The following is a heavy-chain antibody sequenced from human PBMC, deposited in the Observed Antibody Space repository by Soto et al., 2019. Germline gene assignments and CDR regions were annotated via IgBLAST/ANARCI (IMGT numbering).Heavy chain of an antibody. J-gene: IGHJ6*02. V-gene: IGHV3-23*01. D-gene: IGHD6-6*01. CDR1: GFTFSSYA. CDR3: AIFFISLSWIYYYYGTDV. CDR2: ISGSGSST. Sequence: GGSLRLSCAASGFTFSSYAMSWVRQAPGKGLEWVSAISGSGSSTYYADSVKGRFTISRDNSKNTRYLQMKSLRAEDTAVYFCAIFFISLSWIYYYYGTDVWGQGTTVTVSS.